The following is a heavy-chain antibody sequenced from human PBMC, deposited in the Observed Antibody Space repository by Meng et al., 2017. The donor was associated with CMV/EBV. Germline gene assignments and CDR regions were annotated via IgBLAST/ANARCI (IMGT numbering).Heavy chain of an antibody. J-gene: IGHJ4*02. V-gene: IGHV3-30*02. Sequence: GESLKISCAASGFTFSSYGMHWVRQAPGKGLEWVAFIRYDGSNKYYADSVKGRFTISRDNSKNTLYPQMNSLRAEDTAVYYCAKDYSPYCSSTSCYGYFDYWGQGTLVTVSS. CDR3: AKDYSPYCSSTSCYGYFDY. CDR2: IRYDGSNK. CDR1: GFTFSSYG. D-gene: IGHD2-2*01.